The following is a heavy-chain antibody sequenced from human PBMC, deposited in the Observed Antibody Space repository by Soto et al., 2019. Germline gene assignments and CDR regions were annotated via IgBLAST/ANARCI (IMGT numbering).Heavy chain of an antibody. CDR1: GFTFSSYA. CDR3: ARVHSSSLYY. V-gene: IGHV3-23*01. J-gene: IGHJ4*02. Sequence: EVQLLESGGGLVQPGGSLRLSCAASGFTFSSYAMSWVREAPGKGLEWVSAISGSGGSTYYADSVKGRFTSSRDNSKNTLYLQMNSLRAEETAVYYCARVHSSSLYYWGQGTLVTVSS. D-gene: IGHD6-13*01. CDR2: ISGSGGST.